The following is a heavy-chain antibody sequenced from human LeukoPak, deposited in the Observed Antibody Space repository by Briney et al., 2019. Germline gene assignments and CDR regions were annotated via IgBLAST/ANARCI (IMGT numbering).Heavy chain of an antibody. D-gene: IGHD2-15*01. CDR2: INHSGST. CDR1: GGSFSGYY. V-gene: IGHV4-34*01. CDR3: ASRLNCSGGSCYPENAFDI. Sequence: PSETLSLTCAVYGGSFSGYYWSWIRQPPGKGLEWIGEINHSGSTNYNPSLKSRVTISVDTSKNQFSLKLSSVTAADTAVYYCASRLNCSGGSCYPENAFDIWGQGTMVTASS. J-gene: IGHJ3*02.